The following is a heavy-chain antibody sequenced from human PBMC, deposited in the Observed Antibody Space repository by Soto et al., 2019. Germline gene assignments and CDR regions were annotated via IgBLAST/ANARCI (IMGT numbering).Heavy chain of an antibody. Sequence: QITLKESGPTLVKPTQTLTLTCTFSGFSLSTTGVGVGWIRQPPGKALEWLALIYWDDDKRYSPSLKSRLTITKDTSKNQVVLTMTDMDPLDTATYYCAHSDYIRPLDSWGQGTLVTVSS. CDR2: IYWDDDK. CDR1: GFSLSTTGVG. D-gene: IGHD4-17*01. V-gene: IGHV2-5*02. J-gene: IGHJ4*02. CDR3: AHSDYIRPLDS.